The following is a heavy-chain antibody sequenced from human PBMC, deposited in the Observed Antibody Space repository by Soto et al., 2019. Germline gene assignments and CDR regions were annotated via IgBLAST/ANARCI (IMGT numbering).Heavy chain of an antibody. J-gene: IGHJ4*02. V-gene: IGHV1-46*01. Sequence: GPVKVSCKASGYTFTSYDMHWVRQAPGQGLEWMGIINPSGGSTSYAQKFQGRVTMTRDTSTSTVYVELSSLRSEDTAVYYCARADVAAAAFDYWGQGTLVTVSS. CDR2: INPSGGST. CDR1: GYTFTSYD. CDR3: ARADVAAAAFDY. D-gene: IGHD6-13*01.